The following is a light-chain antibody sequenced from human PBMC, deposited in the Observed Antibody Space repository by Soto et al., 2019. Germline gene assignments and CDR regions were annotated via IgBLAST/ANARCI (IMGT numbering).Light chain of an antibody. CDR1: SSDVGGYKY. CDR3: SSYTSSSTLV. J-gene: IGLJ2*01. CDR2: EVT. Sequence: QSALTQPASVSGSPGQSITISCTGTSSDVGGYKYVSWYQQHPGKAPKLIIYEVTNRPSRVSNRFSGSKSGNTASLTISGLQAEDEADYYCSSYTSSSTLVFGGGTKVTVL. V-gene: IGLV2-14*01.